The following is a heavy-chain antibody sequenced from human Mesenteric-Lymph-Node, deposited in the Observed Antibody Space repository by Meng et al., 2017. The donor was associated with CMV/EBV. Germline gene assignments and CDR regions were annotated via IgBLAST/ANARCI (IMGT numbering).Heavy chain of an antibody. D-gene: IGHD3-10*02. CDR3: ARDCQAELLLCY. CDR2: ISYDGSNK. J-gene: IGHJ4*02. V-gene: IGHV3-30-3*01. CDR1: GFTFSSYA. Sequence: GGSLRLSCAASGFTFSSYAMHWVRQAPGKGLEWVAVISYDGSNKYYADSVKGRFTISRDNSKNTLYLQMNSLRAEDTAVYYCARDCQAELLLCYWGQGTLVTVSS.